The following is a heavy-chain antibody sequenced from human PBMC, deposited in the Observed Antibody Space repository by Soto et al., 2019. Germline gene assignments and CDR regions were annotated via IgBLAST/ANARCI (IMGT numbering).Heavy chain of an antibody. CDR1: GYSFTSYW. CDR2: IDPSGSYT. V-gene: IGHV5-10-1*01. J-gene: IGHJ6*02. CDR3: ARPRRSIAAAGLYYYYGMDV. D-gene: IGHD6-13*01. Sequence: PGESLKISCQGSGYSFTSYWISWGRQMPGKGREWMGRIDPSGSYTNYSPSFQGHVTISADKSISTAYLQWSSLKASDTAMYYCARPRRSIAAAGLYYYYGMDVWGQGTTVTVSS.